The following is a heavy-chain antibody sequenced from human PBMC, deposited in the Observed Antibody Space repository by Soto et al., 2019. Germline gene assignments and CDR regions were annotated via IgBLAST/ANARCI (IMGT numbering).Heavy chain of an antibody. Sequence: ASVKVSCKASGYTFTGYYMHWVRQAPGQGLEWMGWINPNSGGTNYAQKFQGWVTMTRDTSISTAYMELSRLRSDDTAVYYCARVGGGYGGNSRDHYYYYGMDVWGQGTTVTVSS. V-gene: IGHV1-2*04. D-gene: IGHD4-17*01. CDR1: GYTFTGYY. CDR2: INPNSGGT. J-gene: IGHJ6*02. CDR3: ARVGGGYGGNSRDHYYYYGMDV.